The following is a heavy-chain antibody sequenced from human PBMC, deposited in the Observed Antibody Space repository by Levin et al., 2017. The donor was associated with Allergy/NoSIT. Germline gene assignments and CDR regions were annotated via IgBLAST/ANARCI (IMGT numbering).Heavy chain of an antibody. V-gene: IGHV1-8*01. D-gene: IGHD3-3*01. CDR3: AGVGYDFWGGPGAMSYYYYGMDV. CDR2: MNPNSGNT. Sequence: ASVKVSCKASGYTFTSYDINWVRQATGQGLEWMGWMNPNSGNTGYAQKFQGRVTMTRNTSISTAYMELSSLRSEDTAVYYCAGVGYDFWGGPGAMSYYYYGMDVWGQGTTVTVSS. J-gene: IGHJ6*02. CDR1: GYTFTSYD.